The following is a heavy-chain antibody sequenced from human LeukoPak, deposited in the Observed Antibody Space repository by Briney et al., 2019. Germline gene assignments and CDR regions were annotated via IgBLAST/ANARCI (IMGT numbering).Heavy chain of an antibody. CDR2: INHSGST. CDR1: GGSFSGYY. D-gene: IGHD6-19*01. J-gene: IGHJ2*01. CDR3: ARVLEGSSGQHWYFDL. Sequence: SETLSLTCAVYGGSFSGYYWSWVRQPPGKGLEWIGEINHSGSTNYNPSLKSRVTISVDTSKKQFSLKLSSVTAADTAVYYCARVLEGSSGQHWYFDLWGRGTLVTVSS. V-gene: IGHV4-34*01.